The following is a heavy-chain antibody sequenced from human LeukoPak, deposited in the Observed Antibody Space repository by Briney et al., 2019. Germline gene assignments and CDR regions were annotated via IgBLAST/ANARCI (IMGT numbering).Heavy chain of an antibody. CDR2: IYGSGST. V-gene: IGHV4-59*01. CDR3: ARGGRYYGSGTYWNY. Sequence: SETLSLTCNVSGSSISGYYWSWIRQPPGKGLEWVAYIYGSGSTNYNPSLKSRVTISVDASKNQFSLKLNSMSAADTALYYCARGGRYYGSGTYWNYWGQGTLVTVFS. J-gene: IGHJ4*02. D-gene: IGHD3-10*01. CDR1: GSSISGYY.